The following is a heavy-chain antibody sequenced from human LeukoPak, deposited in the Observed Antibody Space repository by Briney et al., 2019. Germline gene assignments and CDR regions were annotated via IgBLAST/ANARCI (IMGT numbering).Heavy chain of an antibody. D-gene: IGHD3-10*01. V-gene: IGHV3-7*03. CDR3: AKDRDPHRLLWFGELLASFVFDY. CDR1: GFTFSNYW. J-gene: IGHJ4*02. CDR2: IHPGGSEK. Sequence: PGGSLRLSCAASGFTFSNYWMNWVRQAPGKGLEWLASIHPGGSEKYYVDSVEGRFTVSRDNAKNSLYLQINSLRAEDTAVYYCAKDRDPHRLLWFGELLASFVFDYWGQGTLVTVSS.